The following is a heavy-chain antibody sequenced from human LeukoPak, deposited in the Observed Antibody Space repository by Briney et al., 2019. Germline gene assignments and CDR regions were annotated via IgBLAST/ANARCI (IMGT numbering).Heavy chain of an antibody. CDR2: IYYSGST. Sequence: SETLSLTCTVSGASISSYYWSWIRQPPGKGLEWIGYIYYSGSTNYNPSLKSRVTISVDTSKDQFSLKLSSVTAADTAVYYCASSISRSYFDYWGQGTLVTVSS. CDR3: ASSISRSYFDY. J-gene: IGHJ4*02. V-gene: IGHV4-59*01. CDR1: GASISSYY.